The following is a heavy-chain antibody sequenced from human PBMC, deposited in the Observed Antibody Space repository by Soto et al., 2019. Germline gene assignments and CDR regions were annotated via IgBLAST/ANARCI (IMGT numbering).Heavy chain of an antibody. D-gene: IGHD2-2*01. J-gene: IGHJ4*02. Sequence: QVQLVESGGGVVQPGRSPRLSCAASGFTFSSYAMHWVRQAPGKGLEWVAVISYDGSNKYYADSVKGRFTISRDNSKNTLYLQMNSLRAEDTAVYYCAREMGDVVVPAAPFGYWGQGTLVTVSS. CDR3: AREMGDVVVPAAPFGY. CDR1: GFTFSSYA. V-gene: IGHV3-30-3*01. CDR2: ISYDGSNK.